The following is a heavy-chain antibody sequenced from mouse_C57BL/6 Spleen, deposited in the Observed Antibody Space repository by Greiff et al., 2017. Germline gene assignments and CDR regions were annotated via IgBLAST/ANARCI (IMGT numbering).Heavy chain of an antibody. V-gene: IGHV5-17*01. J-gene: IGHJ2*01. D-gene: IGHD1-1*01. CDR3: ARTTTDPLDY. CDR1: GFTFSDYG. CDR2: ISSGSSTI. Sequence: VQLKESGGGLVKPGGSLKLSCAASGFTFSDYGMHWVRQAPEKGLEWVAYISSGSSTIYYADTVKGRFTISRDNAKNTLFLQMTSLRSEDTAMYYCARTTTDPLDYWGQGTTLTVSS.